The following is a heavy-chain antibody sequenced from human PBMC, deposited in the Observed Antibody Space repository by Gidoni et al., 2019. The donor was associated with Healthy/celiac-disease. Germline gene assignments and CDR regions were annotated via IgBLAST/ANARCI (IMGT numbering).Heavy chain of an antibody. CDR3: ARRGRDGYNDY. CDR2: INHSGST. CDR1: GGSFSGYY. V-gene: IGHV4-34*01. Sequence: QVQLQQWGAGLLKPSETLSLTCAVYGGSFSGYYWSWIRQPPGKGLEWIGEINHSGSTNYNPSLKSRVTISVDTSKNQFSLKLSSVTAADTAVYYCARRGRDGYNDYWGQGTLVTVSS. D-gene: IGHD5-12*01. J-gene: IGHJ4*02.